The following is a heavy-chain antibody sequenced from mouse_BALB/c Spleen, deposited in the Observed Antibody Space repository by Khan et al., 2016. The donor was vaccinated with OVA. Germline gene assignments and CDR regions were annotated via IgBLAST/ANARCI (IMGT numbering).Heavy chain of an antibody. J-gene: IGHJ3*01. CDR1: GFTFSPYS. Sequence: EVQGVESGGDLVKSGGSLKLSCAASGFTFSPYSMSWVRQTPDKRLEWVATISSDGDYTYYPDSVKGRFNISRDNAKNTLYLQMSSLKSEDTAIYDCATHLTGSFAYWGQGTLVTVSA. CDR3: ATHLTGSFAY. V-gene: IGHV5-6*01. CDR2: ISSDGDYT. D-gene: IGHD4-1*01.